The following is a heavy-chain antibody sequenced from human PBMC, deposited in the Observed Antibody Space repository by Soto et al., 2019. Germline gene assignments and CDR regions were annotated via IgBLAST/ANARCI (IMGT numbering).Heavy chain of an antibody. Sequence: QVQLQYSGPGLVKPSQTLSLTCTVSGGSIRSGGYYWSWIRQHPGKGLEWIGDIHYGGSTSYNPSLKSRVAISVDTSKTQFSLRLSSVTVADTAVYFCARDRGLEADVDYFRDFSYMDVWGIGTTVTVSS. V-gene: IGHV4-31*03. J-gene: IGHJ6*03. CDR1: GGSIRSGGYY. CDR2: IHYGGST. CDR3: ARDRGLEADVDYFRDFSYMDV. D-gene: IGHD4-17*01.